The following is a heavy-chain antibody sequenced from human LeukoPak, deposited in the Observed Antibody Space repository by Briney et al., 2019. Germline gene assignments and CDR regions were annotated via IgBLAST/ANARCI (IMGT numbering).Heavy chain of an antibody. V-gene: IGHV3-7*01. D-gene: IGHD3-22*01. CDR1: GFTFSTYW. Sequence: PGGPLRLSCAASGFTFSTYWMSWVRQAPGKGLEWVANIKQDGSEKYYVDSVKGRFTISRDTAKNSLYLQMNSLRAEDTAVYYCARVLPYYDSGGCFDYWGQGTLVTVSS. CDR3: ARVLPYYDSGGCFDY. CDR2: IKQDGSEK. J-gene: IGHJ4*02.